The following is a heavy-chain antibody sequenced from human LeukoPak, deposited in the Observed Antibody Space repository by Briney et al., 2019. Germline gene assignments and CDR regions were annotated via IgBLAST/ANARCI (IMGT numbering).Heavy chain of an antibody. CDR3: ARGGGWELLRSRTFDI. CDR2: IYHSGST. J-gene: IGHJ3*02. Sequence: SETLSLTCTVSGGSISSYYWSWIRQPPGKGLEWIGYIYHSGSTYYNPSLKSRVTISVDRSKNQFSLKLSSVTAADTAVYYCARGGGWELLRSRTFDIWGQGTMVTVSS. D-gene: IGHD1-26*01. CDR1: GGSISSYY. V-gene: IGHV4-59*12.